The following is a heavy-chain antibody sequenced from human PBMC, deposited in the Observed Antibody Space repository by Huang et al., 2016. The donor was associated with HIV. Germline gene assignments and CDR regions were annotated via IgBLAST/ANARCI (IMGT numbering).Heavy chain of an antibody. CDR2: SIRSFGTA. J-gene: IGHJ4*02. CDR3: ARVESRRYYDSSGYYY. Sequence: QVQLVQSGAEVKKPGSSVKVSCTASGGTFSSYAISWVRQAPGQGLEWMGGSIRSFGTANYAQKCQGRVTITADESTSTAYMELSSLRSEDTAVYYCARVESRRYYDSSGYYYWGQGTLVTVSS. V-gene: IGHV1-69*01. CDR1: GGTFSSYA. D-gene: IGHD3-22*01.